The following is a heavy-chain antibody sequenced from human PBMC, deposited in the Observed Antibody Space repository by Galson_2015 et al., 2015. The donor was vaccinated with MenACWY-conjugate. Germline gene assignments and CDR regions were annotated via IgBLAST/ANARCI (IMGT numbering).Heavy chain of an antibody. J-gene: IGHJ4*02. CDR3: ARWVAVKMIEY. CDR2: IHYSGST. V-gene: IGHV4-59*01. D-gene: IGHD6-19*01. CDR1: GASISTDY. Sequence: SETLSLTCSVSGASISTDYWSWTRQPPGKGLEWIGYIHYSGSTKYNPSLKTRITMSLDTSENQFSLKLSSVTAADTAVYYCARWVAVKMIEYCGLGTLVTVSS.